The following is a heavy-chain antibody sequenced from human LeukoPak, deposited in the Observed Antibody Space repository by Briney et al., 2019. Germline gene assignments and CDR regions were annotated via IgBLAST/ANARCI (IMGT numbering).Heavy chain of an antibody. V-gene: IGHV3-7*03. D-gene: IGHD6-19*01. Sequence: GGSLRLSCAASGFTFSSYAMHWVRQAPGKGLEWVANIKQDGSEKYYVDSVKGRFTISRDNAKNSLYLQMNSLRTEGTALYYCAKDIGSSGWYYFDYWGQGTLVTVSS. CDR1: GFTFSSYA. J-gene: IGHJ4*02. CDR3: AKDIGSSGWYYFDY. CDR2: IKQDGSEK.